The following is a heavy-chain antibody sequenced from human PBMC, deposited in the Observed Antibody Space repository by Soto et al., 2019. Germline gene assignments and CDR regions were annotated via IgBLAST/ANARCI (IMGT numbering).Heavy chain of an antibody. CDR1: GYIFTSYG. Sequence: QVQLVQSGPDLKRPGASMKVSCNASGYIFTSYGISWMRQAPGQGLEWMAWISPLKGRTQYSQKAQGRVTLSTDTSSNTAYMEMTTLRVDDTAVYYCAMDYGDRPEYFKHWGQGTLVTVS. J-gene: IGHJ1*01. D-gene: IGHD4-17*01. CDR3: AMDYGDRPEYFKH. V-gene: IGHV1-18*04. CDR2: ISPLKGRT.